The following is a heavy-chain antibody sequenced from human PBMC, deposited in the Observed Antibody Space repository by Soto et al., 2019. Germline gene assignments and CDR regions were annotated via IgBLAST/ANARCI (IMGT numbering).Heavy chain of an antibody. CDR1: GGSISGGVGGLYY. V-gene: IGHV4-30-4*01. CDR2: IYDSGST. Sequence: QLQLRESGPGLVKPSETLSLTCTVSGGSISGGVGGLYYWSWIRQPPGKGLEWIGYIYDSGSTYSNPYLKSRVTISVDTSKNQFSLRLRSVTAADTAVYYCAREGIPLTTDWYFDLWGRGTLVTVSS. CDR3: AREGIPLTTDWYFDL. D-gene: IGHD4-17*01. J-gene: IGHJ2*01.